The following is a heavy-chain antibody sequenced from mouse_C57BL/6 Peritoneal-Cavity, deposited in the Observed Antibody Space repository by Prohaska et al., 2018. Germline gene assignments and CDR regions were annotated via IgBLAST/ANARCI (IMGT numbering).Heavy chain of an antibody. V-gene: IGHV3-6*01. Sequence: DVQLQESGPGLVKPSQSLSLTCSVTGYSITSGYYWNWIRQFPGNKLEWMGYISYDGSNNYNPSLKNRISITRDTSKNQFFLKLNSVTTEDTATYYCARYDGYWYFDVWGTGTTVTVSS. CDR1: GYSITSGYY. J-gene: IGHJ1*03. CDR3: ARYDGYWYFDV. D-gene: IGHD2-3*01. CDR2: ISYDGSN.